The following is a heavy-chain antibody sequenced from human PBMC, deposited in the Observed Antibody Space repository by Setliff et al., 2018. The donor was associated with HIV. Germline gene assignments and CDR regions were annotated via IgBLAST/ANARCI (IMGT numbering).Heavy chain of an antibody. CDR3: ARAGDCTEASCPKARFDP. D-gene: IGHD2-8*02. CDR2: IDYSGST. Sequence: SETLSLTCTVSGGSIGTYYWSWIRQPPGKGLEWIGYIDYSGSTNYNPSLKSRVSISVDTSMNQFSLNLNSVAAADTAVYYCARAGDCTEASCPKARFDPWGPGILVTVSS. J-gene: IGHJ5*02. V-gene: IGHV4-59*12. CDR1: GGSIGTYY.